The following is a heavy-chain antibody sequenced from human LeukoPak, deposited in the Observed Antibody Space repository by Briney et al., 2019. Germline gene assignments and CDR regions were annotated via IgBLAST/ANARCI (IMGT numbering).Heavy chain of an antibody. V-gene: IGHV1-2*02. J-gene: IGHJ5*02. CDR2: INPNSGGT. CDR1: AYTLTGYY. CDR3: ATYDQWLPHGFDP. D-gene: IGHD6-19*01. Sequence: ASVKVSCKASAYTLTGYYMHWVRQAPGQDLEWMGWINPNSGGTNYAQKFQGRVTMTRDTSIGTAYLELNRLRSDDTAVYYCATYDQWLPHGFDPWGQGTLVTVSS.